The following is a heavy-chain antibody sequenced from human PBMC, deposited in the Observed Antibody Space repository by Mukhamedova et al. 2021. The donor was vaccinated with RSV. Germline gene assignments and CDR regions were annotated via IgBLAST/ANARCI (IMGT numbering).Heavy chain of an antibody. CDR2: IYPGDSDS. J-gene: IGHJ4*02. Sequence: EYMGIIYPGDSDSRYSPSFQGQVTISADTSITTAYLQWSSLKASDTAIYYCARQYGSGSLDFWGQGTLATVPS. CDR3: ARQYGSGSLDF. V-gene: IGHV5-51*01. D-gene: IGHD3-10*01.